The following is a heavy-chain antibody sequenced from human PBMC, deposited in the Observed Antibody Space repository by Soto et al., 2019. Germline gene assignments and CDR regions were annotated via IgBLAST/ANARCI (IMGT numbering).Heavy chain of an antibody. D-gene: IGHD1-1*01. CDR1: GDSISSSHW. J-gene: IGHJ4*02. Sequence: QVQLQESGPGLVEPSGTLSLTCAVSGDSISSSHWWSWVRQPPWKGLEWIGEIVHSGATKYNPSLESRVTMAVDKSNNQLALKLRSVTAADTAVYYCARQLERGDLPEGFEYWGQGTLATVSS. CDR3: ARQLERGDLPEGFEY. CDR2: IVHSGAT. V-gene: IGHV4-4*02.